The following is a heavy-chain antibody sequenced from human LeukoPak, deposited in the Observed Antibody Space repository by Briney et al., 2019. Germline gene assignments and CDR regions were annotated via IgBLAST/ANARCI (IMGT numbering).Heavy chain of an antibody. CDR1: GFTFSSYG. J-gene: IGHJ3*02. V-gene: IGHV3-30*18. CDR3: AKEAVNYYDSSGYFDDAFDI. CDR2: ISYDESNK. Sequence: PGGSLRLSCAASGFTFSSYGMHWVRQAPGKGLEWVAVISYDESNKYYADSVKGRVTISRDNSKNTLYLQMNSLRAEDTAVYYCAKEAVNYYDSSGYFDDAFDIWGQGTMVTVSS. D-gene: IGHD3-22*01.